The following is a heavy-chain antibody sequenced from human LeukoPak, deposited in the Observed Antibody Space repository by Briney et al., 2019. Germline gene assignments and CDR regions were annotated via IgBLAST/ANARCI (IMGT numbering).Heavy chain of an antibody. Sequence: SGTLSLTCTVSGGSISSGSYYWSWIRQPAGKGLEWIGRIYTSGSTNYNPSLKSRVTISVDTSKNQFSLKLSSVTAADTAVYYCARDPLGWFDPWGQGTLVTVSS. CDR1: GGSISSGSYY. CDR2: IYTSGST. V-gene: IGHV4-61*02. CDR3: ARDPLGWFDP. J-gene: IGHJ5*02.